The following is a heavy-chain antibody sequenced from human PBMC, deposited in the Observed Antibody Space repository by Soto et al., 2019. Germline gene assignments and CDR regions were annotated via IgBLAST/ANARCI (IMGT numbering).Heavy chain of an antibody. CDR3: ARDPWLGYCSGGSCPRDAFDI. Sequence: EVQLVESGGGLVQPGGSLRLSCAASGFTVSSNYMSWVRQAPGKGLEWVSVIYSGGSTYYADSVKGRFTISRDNSKNTLYLQMNSLRAEDTAVYYCARDPWLGYCSGGSCPRDAFDIWGQGTMVTVSS. V-gene: IGHV3-66*01. D-gene: IGHD2-15*01. CDR2: IYSGGST. CDR1: GFTVSSNY. J-gene: IGHJ3*02.